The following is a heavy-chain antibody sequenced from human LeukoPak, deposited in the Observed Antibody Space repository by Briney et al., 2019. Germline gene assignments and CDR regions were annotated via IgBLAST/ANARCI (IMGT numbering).Heavy chain of an antibody. CDR1: GGSISSYY. Sequence: PSETLSLTCTVPGGSISSYYWSWIRQPPGKGLEWIGYIYYSGSTNYNPSLKSRVTISVDTSKNQFSLKLSSVTAADTAVYYCARLDYYGSGSFDYWGQGTLVTVSS. CDR2: IYYSGST. V-gene: IGHV4-59*08. J-gene: IGHJ4*02. CDR3: ARLDYYGSGSFDY. D-gene: IGHD3-10*01.